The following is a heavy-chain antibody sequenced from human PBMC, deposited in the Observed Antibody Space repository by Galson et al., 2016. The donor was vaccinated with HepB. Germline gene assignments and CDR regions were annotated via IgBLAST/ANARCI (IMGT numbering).Heavy chain of an antibody. CDR1: GYTFTDYY. V-gene: IGHV1-2*02. D-gene: IGHD1-1*01. CDR3: ARAQSNWNAH. J-gene: IGHJ1*01. Sequence: ASGYTFTDYYMHWVRQAPGQGLEWLGWINPNPGRTKYAQKFQGRVTMTRDSSISTAYMELTRLTSDDTAIYYCARAQSNWNAHWGPGTLVTVSS. CDR2: INPNPGRT.